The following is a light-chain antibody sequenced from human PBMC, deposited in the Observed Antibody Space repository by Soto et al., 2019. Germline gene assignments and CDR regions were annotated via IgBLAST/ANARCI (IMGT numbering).Light chain of an antibody. V-gene: IGKV1-39*01. J-gene: IGKJ2*01. Sequence: DLQMTQSPSSLSASVGDRVTITCRASQSISSYLSWYQQKPGEAPKILIYAASTLQSGVPSRFSGRGSGPDFSLTISSLQPEDFATYYCQQTFCAPVTFGQGTRLEIK. CDR3: QQTFCAPVT. CDR1: QSISSY. CDR2: AAS.